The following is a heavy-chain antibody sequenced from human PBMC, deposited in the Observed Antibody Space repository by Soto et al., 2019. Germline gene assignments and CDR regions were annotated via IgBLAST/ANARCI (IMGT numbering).Heavy chain of an antibody. D-gene: IGHD3-3*01. CDR3: ARLSGTYYDFWSGYSDFDY. Sequence: SETLSLTCTVSGGSISSSSYYWGWIRQPPGKGLEWIGSIYYSGSTYYNPSLKSRVTISVDTSKNQFSLKLSSVTAADTAVYYCARLSGTYYDFWSGYSDFDYWGQGTLVTVSS. V-gene: IGHV4-39*01. CDR2: IYYSGST. CDR1: GGSISSSSYY. J-gene: IGHJ4*02.